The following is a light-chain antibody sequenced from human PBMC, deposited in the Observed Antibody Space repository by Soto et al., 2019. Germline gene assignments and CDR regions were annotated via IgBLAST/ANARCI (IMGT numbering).Light chain of an antibody. Sequence: DIQMTQSPSTLSASVVDRFTISFLASQIISSHLAWYQLKPGKNPKLLIYGASSLESGVPPRFSGSGSGTEFTLTISGLQPDDFATYYCQQFTSYPWTLGQGTKVDIK. CDR3: QQFTSYPWT. CDR2: GAS. V-gene: IGKV1-5*01. CDR1: QIISSH. J-gene: IGKJ1*01.